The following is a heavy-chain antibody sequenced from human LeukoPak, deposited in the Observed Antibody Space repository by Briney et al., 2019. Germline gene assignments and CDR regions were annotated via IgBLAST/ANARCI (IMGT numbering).Heavy chain of an antibody. CDR3: ARGTSSGSYYNVFDYYYYYMDV. D-gene: IGHD3-10*01. Sequence: PSETLSLTCTVSGGSISSGSYYWSWIRQPAGKGLEWIGRIYTSGSTNYNPSLKSRVTISVDTSKNQFSLKLSSVTAADTAVYYCARGTSSGSYYNVFDYYYYYMDVWGKGTTVTISS. CDR2: IYTSGST. CDR1: GGSISSGSYY. J-gene: IGHJ6*03. V-gene: IGHV4-61*02.